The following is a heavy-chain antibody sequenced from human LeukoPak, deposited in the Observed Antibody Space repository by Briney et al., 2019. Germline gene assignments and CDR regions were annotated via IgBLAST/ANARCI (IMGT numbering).Heavy chain of an antibody. J-gene: IGHJ4*02. D-gene: IGHD1-1*01. Sequence: SETLSLTCAVYGGSFSGYYWSWIRQPPGKGLEWIGEINHSGSTNYNPSLKSRVTISVDTSKNQFSLKLSSVTAADTAVYYCASGAELNYWGQGTLVTVSS. V-gene: IGHV4-34*01. CDR1: GGSFSGYY. CDR2: INHSGST. CDR3: ASGAELNY.